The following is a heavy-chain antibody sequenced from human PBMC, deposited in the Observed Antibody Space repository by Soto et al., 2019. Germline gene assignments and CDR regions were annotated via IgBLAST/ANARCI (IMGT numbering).Heavy chain of an antibody. V-gene: IGHV3-33*01. J-gene: IGHJ6*02. CDR2: IWCDGSNK. CDR3: ARWAGGDYYYYYYGMDV. Sequence: GGSLRLSCAASGFTFSSYGMHWVRQAPGKGLEWVAVIWCDGSNKYYADSVKGRFTISRDNSKNTLYLQMNSLRAEDTAVYYCARWAGGDYYYYYYGMDVWGQGTTVTVSS. D-gene: IGHD4-17*01. CDR1: GFTFSSYG.